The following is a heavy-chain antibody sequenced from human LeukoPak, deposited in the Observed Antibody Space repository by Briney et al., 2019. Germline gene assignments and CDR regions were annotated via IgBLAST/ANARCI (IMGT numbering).Heavy chain of an antibody. D-gene: IGHD3-22*01. CDR1: GFTFSSYA. J-gene: IGHJ4*02. CDR3: ARDTYYYDSSGYFDY. V-gene: IGHV3-30-3*01. Sequence: GGSLRLTCAASGFTFSSYAMHWVRQAPGKGLEWVAVISYDGSNKYYADSVKGRFTISRDNSKNTLYLQMNSLRAEDTAVYYCARDTYYYDSSGYFDYWGQGTQVTVSS. CDR2: ISYDGSNK.